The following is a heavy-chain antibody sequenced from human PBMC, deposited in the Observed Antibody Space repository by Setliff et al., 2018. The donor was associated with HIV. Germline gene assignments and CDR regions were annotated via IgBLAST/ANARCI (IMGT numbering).Heavy chain of an antibody. J-gene: IGHJ4*02. D-gene: IGHD2-2*02. V-gene: IGHV4-4*09. CDR2: IYTSGST. CDR1: GGSISTYY. Sequence: SETLSLTCTVSGGSISTYYWTWIRQPPGKGLEWIGYIYTSGSTSYNPSLKSRLTISLDTSKNQFSLKLSSVTAADTAVYYCARQGRYCTSADCYRYFNYWGQGTLVTVSS. CDR3: ARQGRYCTSADCYRYFNY.